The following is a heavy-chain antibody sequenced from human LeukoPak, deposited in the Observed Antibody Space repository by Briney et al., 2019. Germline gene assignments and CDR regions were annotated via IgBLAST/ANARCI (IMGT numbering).Heavy chain of an antibody. CDR3: AREGPARDSRGYSY. J-gene: IGHJ4*02. D-gene: IGHD3-22*01. Sequence: ASGKVSCKASGYTCTSYDINWVRQATGQWLEWMGWMNPNSGNTGYAQKFQGRVTMTRNTSISTAYMELSSLRSEDTAVYYCAREGPARDSRGYSYWGQGTLVTVSS. CDR1: GYTCTSYD. CDR2: MNPNSGNT. V-gene: IGHV1-8*01.